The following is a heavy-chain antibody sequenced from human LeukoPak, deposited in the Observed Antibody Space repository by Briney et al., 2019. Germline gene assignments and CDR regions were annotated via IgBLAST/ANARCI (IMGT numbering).Heavy chain of an antibody. J-gene: IGHJ6*04. CDR1: GFTFSSYA. CDR3: AELGITMIGGV. D-gene: IGHD3-10*02. V-gene: IGHV3-48*03. CDR2: ISSSGSTI. Sequence: GGSLRLSCVASGFTFSSYAMHWVRQAPGKGLEWVSYISSSGSTIYYADSVKGRFTICRDNAKNSLYLQMSSLRAEDTAVYYCAELGITMIGGVWGKGTTVTISS.